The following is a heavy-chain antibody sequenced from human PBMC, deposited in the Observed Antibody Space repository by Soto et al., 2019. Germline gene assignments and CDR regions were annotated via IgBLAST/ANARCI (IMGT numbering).Heavy chain of an antibody. CDR1: GYTFTSYD. CDR2: ISTYSGDT. Sequence: QVQLVQSGVEVRKPGASVKVSCKASGYTFTSYDINWVRQAPGQGLEWMGWISTYSGDTNYAQRFQGRVTMTTDTSTSTAYMELRSLRSDDTAVYYCVRGITLVRGGVISNWFDPWGQGTLVTVSS. D-gene: IGHD3-10*01. CDR3: VRGITLVRGGVISNWFDP. J-gene: IGHJ5*02. V-gene: IGHV1-18*04.